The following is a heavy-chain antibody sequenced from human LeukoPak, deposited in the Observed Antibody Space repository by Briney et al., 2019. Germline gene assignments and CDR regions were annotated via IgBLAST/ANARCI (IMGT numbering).Heavy chain of an antibody. CDR1: GGSISSSSYY. J-gene: IGHJ3*02. Sequence: SETLSLTCTVSGGSISSSSYYWGWIRQPPGKGLEWIGSIYYSGSTYYNPSLKSRVTISVDTSKNQFSLKLSSVTAADTAVYYCARDTVAAAMEAFDIWGQGTMVTVSS. V-gene: IGHV4-39*07. CDR2: IYYSGST. CDR3: ARDTVAAAMEAFDI. D-gene: IGHD6-13*01.